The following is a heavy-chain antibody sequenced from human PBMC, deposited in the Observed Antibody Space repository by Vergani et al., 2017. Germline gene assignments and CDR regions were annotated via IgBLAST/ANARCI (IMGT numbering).Heavy chain of an antibody. J-gene: IGHJ5*02. CDR1: GYSFTSYW. CDR2: SDPSDSYT. Sequence: EVQLVQSGAEVKTPGASLRISCKGSGYSFTSYWISWVRQMPGKGLEWMGRSDPSDSYTNYSPSFQGHVTISAYKSISTAYLQWSSLKASATAMYYCASRSLVSSAGTGWFDPWGQGTLVTVSS. D-gene: IGHD6-13*01. V-gene: IGHV5-10-1*01. CDR3: ASRSLVSSAGTGWFDP.